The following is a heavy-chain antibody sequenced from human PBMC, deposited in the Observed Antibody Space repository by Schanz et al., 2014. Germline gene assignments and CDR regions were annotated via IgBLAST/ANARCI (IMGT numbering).Heavy chain of an antibody. CDR2: VSRSTPDI. V-gene: IGHV3-48*01. D-gene: IGHD1-1*01. Sequence: EVQLLESGGGLIQPGGSLRLSCAASGFIFGSSVMAWVRQAPGKGLEWVSYVSRSTPDIYYADSVKGRFTMSRDNAKNSVYLEMNSLRAEDTALYYCARDRRNADLDYWGQGTLVTVSS. CDR3: ARDRRNADLDY. J-gene: IGHJ4*02. CDR1: GFIFGSSV.